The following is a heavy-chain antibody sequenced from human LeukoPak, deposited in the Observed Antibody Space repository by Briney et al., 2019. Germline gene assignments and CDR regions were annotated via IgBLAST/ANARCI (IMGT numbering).Heavy chain of an antibody. J-gene: IGHJ4*02. CDR2: INHSGST. CDR3: ASGGWYRGY. D-gene: IGHD6-19*01. V-gene: IGHV4-34*01. Sequence: SETLSLTCAVYGGSFSGYYWTWIRQPPGKGLEWIGEINHSGSTNYNPSLKSRVTISVDTSKNQFSLKLTSVTAADTAVYYCASGGWYRGYWGQGTLVTDSS. CDR1: GGSFSGYY.